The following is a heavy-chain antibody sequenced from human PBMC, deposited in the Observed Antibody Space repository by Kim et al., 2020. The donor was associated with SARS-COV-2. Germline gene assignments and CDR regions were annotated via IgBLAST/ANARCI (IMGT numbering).Heavy chain of an antibody. CDR1: GFTFGDYA. CDR2: IRSKAYGGTT. V-gene: IGHV3-49*04. CDR3: TCRPEPVGAFDY. Sequence: GGSLRLSCTASGFTFGDYAMSWVRQATGKGLEWVGFIRSKAYGGTTEYAASVKGRFTISRDDSKSIAYLQMNSLKTEDTAVYYCTCRPEPVGAFDYWGQGTLVTVSS. J-gene: IGHJ4*02. D-gene: IGHD1-26*01.